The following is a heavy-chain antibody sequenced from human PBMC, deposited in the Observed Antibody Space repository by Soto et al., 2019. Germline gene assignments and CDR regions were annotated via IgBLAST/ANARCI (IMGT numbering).Heavy chain of an antibody. CDR3: AREDYYDTGYYVV. V-gene: IGHV4-4*07. CDR2: IYTSGTT. Sequence: SETLSLTCTVSGRSMSGYYWSWIRQPAEERLEWIGRIYTSGTTDFNPSLKGRVTMSVDTSKNQFSLKLTSVTAADTALYYCAREDYYDTGYYVVWGQGTQVTDSS. CDR1: GRSMSGYY. D-gene: IGHD3-9*01. J-gene: IGHJ4*02.